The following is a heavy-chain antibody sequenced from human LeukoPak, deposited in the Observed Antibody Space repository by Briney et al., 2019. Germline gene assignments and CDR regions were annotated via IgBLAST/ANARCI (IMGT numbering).Heavy chain of an antibody. Sequence: ASVKVSCKASGGTFSSYAISWVRQAPGQGLEWMGRIIPILGIANYAQKFQGRVTVTADKSTSTAYMELSSLRSEDTAVYYCASGAGRDGYNSHVWGQGTTVTVSS. J-gene: IGHJ6*02. CDR1: GGTFSSYA. CDR2: IIPILGIA. D-gene: IGHD5-24*01. V-gene: IGHV1-69*04. CDR3: ASGAGRDGYNSHV.